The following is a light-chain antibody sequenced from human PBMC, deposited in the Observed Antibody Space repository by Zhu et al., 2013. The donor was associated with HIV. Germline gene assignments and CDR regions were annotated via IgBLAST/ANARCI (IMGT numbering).Light chain of an antibody. CDR2: AAS. Sequence: DIQMTQSPSSVSASVGDSVTITCRASQDISSWLAWYQQKPGQAPKLLIYAASSLPNGVPSRYSGRGSGTDFTLTITNMQPEDFATYYCQQANSLPGAFGPGTKVDIK. CDR1: QDISSW. V-gene: IGKV1-12*01. CDR3: QQANSLPGA. J-gene: IGKJ3*01.